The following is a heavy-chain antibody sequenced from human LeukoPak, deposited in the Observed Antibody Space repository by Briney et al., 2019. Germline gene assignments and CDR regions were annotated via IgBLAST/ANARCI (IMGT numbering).Heavy chain of an antibody. D-gene: IGHD2-2*03. Sequence: PSETLSLTCAVYGGSFSGYYWSWIRQPPGKGLEWIGEINHSGSTNYNPSLKSRVTISVDTSKNQFSLKLSSVTAADTAVHYCARRPGYCSSTSCPPSMRGYYYGMDVWGQGTTVTVSS. CDR3: ARRPGYCSSTSCPPSMRGYYYGMDV. CDR1: GGSFSGYY. J-gene: IGHJ6*02. CDR2: INHSGST. V-gene: IGHV4-34*01.